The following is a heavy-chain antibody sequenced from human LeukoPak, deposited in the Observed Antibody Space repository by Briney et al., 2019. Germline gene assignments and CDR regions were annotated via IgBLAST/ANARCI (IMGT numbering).Heavy chain of an antibody. Sequence: GGSLRLSCAASGFTFSTYSMNWVRQAPGKGLEWVASISSTSSYLYYTDSVKGRFTISRDNSKNTLYLQMNSLRAEDTAVYYCASIAAAGTGGYYFDYWGQGTLVTVSS. V-gene: IGHV3-21*01. CDR3: ASIAAAGTGGYYFDY. CDR2: ISSTSSYL. J-gene: IGHJ4*02. D-gene: IGHD6-13*01. CDR1: GFTFSTYS.